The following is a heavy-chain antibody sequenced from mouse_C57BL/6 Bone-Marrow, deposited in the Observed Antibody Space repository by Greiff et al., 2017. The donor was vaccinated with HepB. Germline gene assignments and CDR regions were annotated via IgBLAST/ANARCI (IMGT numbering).Heavy chain of an antibody. V-gene: IGHV14-4*01. J-gene: IGHJ4*01. CDR2: IDPENGDT. D-gene: IGHD2-1*01. CDR1: GFNIKDDY. CDR3: TTWGNYEGDY. Sequence: EVKLMESGAELVRPGASVKLSCTASGFNIKDDYMHWVKQRPEQGLEWIGWIDPENGDTEYASKFQGKATITADTSSNTAYLQLSSLTSEDTAVYYCTTWGNYEGDYWGQGTSVTVSS.